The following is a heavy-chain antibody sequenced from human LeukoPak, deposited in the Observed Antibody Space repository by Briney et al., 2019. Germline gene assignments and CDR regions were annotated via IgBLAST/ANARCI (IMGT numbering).Heavy chain of an antibody. D-gene: IGHD5-12*01. CDR3: ARRAVATDY. V-gene: IGHV4-34*01. CDR1: GGSFSGYY. CDR2: INHSGST. Sequence: SSETLSLTCAVYGGSFSGYYWSWIRQPPGKGLEWIGEINHSGSTNYNPSLKSRVTISVDTSKNQFSLKLSSVTAADTAVYYCARRAVATDYWGQGTLVTVSS. J-gene: IGHJ4*02.